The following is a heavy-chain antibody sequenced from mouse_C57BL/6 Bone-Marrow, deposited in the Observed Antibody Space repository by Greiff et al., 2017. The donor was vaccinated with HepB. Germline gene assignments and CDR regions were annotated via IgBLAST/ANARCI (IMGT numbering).Heavy chain of an antibody. D-gene: IGHD4-1*01. V-gene: IGHV1-69*01. CDR2: IDPSDSYT. Sequence: QLQQPGAELVMPGASVKLSCKASGYTFTSYWMHWVKQRPGQGLEWIGEIDPSDSYTNYNQKFKGKSTLTVDKSSSTAYMQLSSLTSEDSAVYYCARIGLTGPFAYWGQGTLVTVSA. CDR3: ARIGLTGPFAY. J-gene: IGHJ3*01. CDR1: GYTFTSYW.